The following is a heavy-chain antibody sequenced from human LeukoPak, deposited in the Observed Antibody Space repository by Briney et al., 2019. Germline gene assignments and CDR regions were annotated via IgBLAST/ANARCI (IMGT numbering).Heavy chain of an antibody. D-gene: IGHD3-22*01. CDR2: ISGSGGST. CDR1: GFTFSSYA. Sequence: GGSLRLSCAASGFTFSSYAMSWVRQAPGKGLEWVSAISGSGGSTYYADSVKGRFTISRDNSKNTLYLQMNSLKTEDTAVYYCTTDAKITYYCDSSGYFTGFDYWGQGTLVTVSS. V-gene: IGHV3-23*01. J-gene: IGHJ4*02. CDR3: TTDAKITYYCDSSGYFTGFDY.